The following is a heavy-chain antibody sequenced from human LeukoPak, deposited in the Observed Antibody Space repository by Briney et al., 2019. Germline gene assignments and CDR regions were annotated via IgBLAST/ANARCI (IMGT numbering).Heavy chain of an antibody. V-gene: IGHV5-51*01. J-gene: IGHJ4*02. CDR1: GYSFTSYW. CDR3: ARHPEYSSGWHYFDY. D-gene: IGHD6-19*01. Sequence: GESLKISCKGSGYSFTSYWIAWVRQMPGKGLEWMGIIYPGDSDTRYSPSFQGQVTISADKSISTAYLQWSSLKASDTAMYYCARHPEYSSGWHYFDYWGQGTLVTVSS. CDR2: IYPGDSDT.